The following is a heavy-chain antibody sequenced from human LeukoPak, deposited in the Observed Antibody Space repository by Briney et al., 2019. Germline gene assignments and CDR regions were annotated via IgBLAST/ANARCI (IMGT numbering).Heavy chain of an antibody. Sequence: GGSLRLSCSASGFTFSSYAMHWVRQAPGKGLEYVSTISSNGGSTYYADSVKGRFTISRDNSKNTLYLQMSSLRAEDTAVYSCARLYCSGGSCYFSYFDYWGRGTLVTVSA. D-gene: IGHD2-15*01. V-gene: IGHV3-64D*09. CDR3: ARLYCSGGSCYFSYFDY. CDR1: GFTFSSYA. CDR2: ISSNGGST. J-gene: IGHJ4*02.